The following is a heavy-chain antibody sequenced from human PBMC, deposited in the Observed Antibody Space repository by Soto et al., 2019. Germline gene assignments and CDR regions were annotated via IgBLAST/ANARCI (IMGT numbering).Heavy chain of an antibody. Sequence: QVQLQQWGAGLLKPSETLSLTCAVYGGSFSGYYWSWIRQPPGKGLEWIGEINHSGSTNYNPSLKSRVTISVDTSKNQFSLKLSSVTAADTAVYYCARGGGLHYDFWSGYYSRVAFSQVWFDYWGQGTLVTVSS. V-gene: IGHV4-34*01. J-gene: IGHJ4*02. CDR3: ARGGGLHYDFWSGYYSRVAFSQVWFDY. CDR2: INHSGST. CDR1: GGSFSGYY. D-gene: IGHD3-3*01.